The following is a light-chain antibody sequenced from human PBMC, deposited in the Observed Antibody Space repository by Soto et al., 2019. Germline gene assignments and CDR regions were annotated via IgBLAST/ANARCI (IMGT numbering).Light chain of an antibody. CDR2: GAS. V-gene: IGKV3-20*01. J-gene: IGKJ4*01. Sequence: EIVMTQSPATLSVSPGERATLSCRASQSVGYNLAWYQQKPGQAPRLLIYGASSRATGIPDRFSGSGSGTDFTLTISRLEPEDFAVYYCQQYGSSPTFGGGTKVDIK. CDR3: QQYGSSPT. CDR1: QSVGYN.